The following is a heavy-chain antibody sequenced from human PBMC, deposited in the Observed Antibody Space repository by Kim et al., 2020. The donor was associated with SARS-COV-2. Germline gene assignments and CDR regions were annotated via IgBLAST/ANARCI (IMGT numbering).Heavy chain of an antibody. J-gene: IGHJ5*02. D-gene: IGHD3-10*01. CDR2: ISYDGSNK. Sequence: GGSLRLSCAASGFTFSSYGMHWVRQAPGKGLEWVAVISYDGSNKYYADSVKGRFTISRDNSKNTLYLQMNSLRAEDTAVYYCAREPRGITMVRGVIPRGWFDPWGQGTLVTVSS. CDR3: AREPRGITMVRGVIPRGWFDP. CDR1: GFTFSSYG. V-gene: IGHV3-33*05.